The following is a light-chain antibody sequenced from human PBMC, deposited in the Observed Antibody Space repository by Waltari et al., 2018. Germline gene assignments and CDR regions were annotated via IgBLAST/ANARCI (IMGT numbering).Light chain of an antibody. V-gene: IGKV1-9*01. CDR2: DAS. CDR3: QQFNTFPLT. J-gene: IGKJ4*01. Sequence: DIQLTQSPSFLSASVGDRVTITCRASKGIATFLTWYQLKPGKAPELLIYDASTLQTGVPSRCSASGSGTDFTLTISSLQPEDFATYYCQQFNTFPLTFGGGTKVEVK. CDR1: KGIATF.